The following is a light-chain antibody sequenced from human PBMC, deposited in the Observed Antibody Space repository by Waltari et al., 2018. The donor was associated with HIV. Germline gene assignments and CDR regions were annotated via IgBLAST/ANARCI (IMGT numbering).Light chain of an antibody. V-gene: IGLV4-69*01. CDR1: SGHSSYA. J-gene: IGLJ3*02. CDR2: LNSDGSH. CDR3: QTWGTGNRV. Sequence: QLVLTQSPSASASLGASVKLTCTLSSGHSSYAIAWHQQQPEKGPRYLMMLNSDGSHRKGDGIPDRYPGSSFGARLCLTSSSLQSEDEVDCYYQTWGTGNRVFGGGTKLTVL.